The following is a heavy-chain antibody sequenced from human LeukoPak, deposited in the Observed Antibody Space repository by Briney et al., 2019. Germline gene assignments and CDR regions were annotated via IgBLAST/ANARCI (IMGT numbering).Heavy chain of an antibody. CDR3: ARGISSGYSLFVY. D-gene: IGHD3-22*01. V-gene: IGHV4-59*01. J-gene: IGHJ4*02. CDR1: GGSISSYY. CDR2: IYYSGST. Sequence: SETLSPTCTVSGGSISSYYWSWIRQPPGKGLEWIGYIYYSGSTNYNPSLKSRVTISVDTSKNQFSLKLSSVTAADTAVYYCARGISSGYSLFVYWGQGTLVTVSS.